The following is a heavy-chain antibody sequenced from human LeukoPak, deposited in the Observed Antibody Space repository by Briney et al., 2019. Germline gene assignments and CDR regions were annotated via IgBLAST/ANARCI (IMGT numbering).Heavy chain of an antibody. V-gene: IGHV4-61*08. CDR2: IYYSGTT. CDR1: GYFIRSGYY. Sequence: SETLSLTCTVSGYFIRSGYYWGWIRQPPGKGLEWIGYIYYSGTTNYNPSLKSRVTLSVDTSKNQFSLKLSSVTAADTAVYYCARVAYYESRKAFDSWGQGTLVTVSS. J-gene: IGHJ5*01. CDR3: ARVAYYESRKAFDS. D-gene: IGHD3-22*01.